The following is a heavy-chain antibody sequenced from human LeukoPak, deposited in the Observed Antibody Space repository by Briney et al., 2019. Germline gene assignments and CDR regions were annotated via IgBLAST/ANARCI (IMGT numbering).Heavy chain of an antibody. CDR3: ARGDGSGSYLRSSLYYYYMDV. CDR2: IYYSGST. V-gene: IGHV4-31*03. J-gene: IGHJ6*03. CDR1: GGSISSGGYY. D-gene: IGHD3-10*01. Sequence: SETLSLTCTVSGGSISSGGYYWSWIRQHPGKGLEWIGYIYYSGSTYYNPSLKSRVTISVDTSKNQFSLKLSSVTAADTAVYYCARGDGSGSYLRSSLYYYYMDVWGKGTTVTVSS.